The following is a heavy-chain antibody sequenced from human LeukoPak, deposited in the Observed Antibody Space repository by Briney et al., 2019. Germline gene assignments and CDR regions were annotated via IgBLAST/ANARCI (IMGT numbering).Heavy chain of an antibody. Sequence: GGSLRLSCEASGFTFKNAWMIWVRQAPGKGPEWVGRIKSTRDGGATEYAAPVKGRFTISRDDSKNTVYLQMSSLITDDTGVYYCTRLSGTVTTHSDHWGQGTLVSVSS. D-gene: IGHD4-17*01. V-gene: IGHV3-15*01. CDR3: TRLSGTVTTHSDH. CDR2: IKSTRDGGAT. CDR1: GFTFKNAW. J-gene: IGHJ4*02.